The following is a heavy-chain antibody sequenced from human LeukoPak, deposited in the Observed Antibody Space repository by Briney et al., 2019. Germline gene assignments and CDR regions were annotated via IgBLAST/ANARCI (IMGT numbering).Heavy chain of an antibody. V-gene: IGHV4-34*01. CDR1: GGSFSGYY. CDR2: INHSGST. J-gene: IGHJ2*01. CDR3: AREGTYSSSWYIHYWYFDL. Sequence: SETLSLTCAVYGGSFSGYYWSWIRQPPGKGLEWIGEINHSGSTNYNPSLKSRVTISVDTSKNQFSLNLSSVTAADTAVYYCAREGTYSSSWYIHYWYFDLWGRGTLVTVSS. D-gene: IGHD6-13*01.